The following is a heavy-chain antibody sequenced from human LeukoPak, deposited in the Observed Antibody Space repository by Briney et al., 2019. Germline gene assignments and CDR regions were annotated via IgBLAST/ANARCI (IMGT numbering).Heavy chain of an antibody. J-gene: IGHJ4*02. Sequence: PSETLSLTCTVSGYSISSGYYWGWIRQPPGKGLEWIGSIYHSGSTYYNPSLKSRVTISVDTSKNQFSLKLSSVTAADTAVYYCARVPPYSSSWYADYWGQGTLVTVSP. CDR1: GYSISSGYY. V-gene: IGHV4-38-2*02. CDR3: ARVPPYSSSWYADY. CDR2: IYHSGST. D-gene: IGHD6-13*01.